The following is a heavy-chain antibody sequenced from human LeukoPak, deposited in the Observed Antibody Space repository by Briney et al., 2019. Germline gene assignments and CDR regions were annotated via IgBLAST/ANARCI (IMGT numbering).Heavy chain of an antibody. CDR1: GGSFSGYY. CDR2: INHSGST. D-gene: IGHD2-2*01. Sequence: SETLSLTCAVYGGSFSGYYWSWIRQPPGKGLEWIGEINHSGSTNYNPSLKSRVTISVDTSKNQFSLKLSSVTAADTAVYYCASRYCSSTSCYGDCWGQGTLVTVSS. J-gene: IGHJ4*02. V-gene: IGHV4-34*01. CDR3: ASRYCSSTSCYGDC.